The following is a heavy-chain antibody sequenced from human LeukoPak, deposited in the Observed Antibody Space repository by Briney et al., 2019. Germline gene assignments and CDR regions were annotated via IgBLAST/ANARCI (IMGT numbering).Heavy chain of an antibody. J-gene: IGHJ6*02. V-gene: IGHV3-74*01. CDR1: GYTLTELS. CDR3: ARGHYYSMDV. Sequence: ASVKVSCKVSGYTLTELSMHWVRQAPGKGLVWVSCIKSDGSSTSYADSVKGRYTISRDNAKNTLYLQMNSLRAEDTAVYYCARGHYYSMDVWGQGTTVSVSS. CDR2: IKSDGSST.